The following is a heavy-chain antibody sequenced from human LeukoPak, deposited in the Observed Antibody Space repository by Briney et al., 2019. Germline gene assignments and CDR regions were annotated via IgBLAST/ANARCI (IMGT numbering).Heavy chain of an antibody. D-gene: IGHD1-1*01. CDR1: GFTFGSYS. J-gene: IGHJ3*02. CDR2: MSSSSTYI. CDR3: AREELEAFDI. V-gene: IGHV3-21*01. Sequence: GGSLRLSCAASGFTFGSYSMNWVRQAPGKGLEWVSSMSSSSTYIYHADSVKGRFTISRDNAKNSLYLQMNSLRAEDTAVYYCAREELEAFDIWGQGTMVTVSS.